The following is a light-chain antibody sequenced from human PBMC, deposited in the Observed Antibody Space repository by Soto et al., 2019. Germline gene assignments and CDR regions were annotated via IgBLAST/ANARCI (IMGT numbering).Light chain of an antibody. Sequence: DVVMTQSPLSLPVTLGQPASISCRSNQSLVHSDGIAYFSWFQQRPGRSPRRLIYKVSNRDSGVPARFSGSGSGTDFALKISRVEAEDVGVYYCMQGTHWPITFCQGKRLEIK. CDR2: KVS. CDR3: MQGTHWPIT. V-gene: IGKV2-30*02. J-gene: IGKJ5*01. CDR1: QSLVHSDGIAY.